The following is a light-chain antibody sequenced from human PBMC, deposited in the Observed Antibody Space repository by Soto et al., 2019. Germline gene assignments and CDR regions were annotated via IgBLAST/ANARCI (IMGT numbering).Light chain of an antibody. V-gene: IGLV2-14*01. J-gene: IGLJ2*01. CDR3: SSYSSRSTL. CDR1: SSDVGGYNY. CDR2: EVS. Sequence: QSALTQPASVSGSPGQSITISCTGSSSDVGGYNYVSWYQQHPGKAPTLMIYEVSKRPAVISNRFSGSKSGNTASLTITGLQAEDEADYYCSSYSSRSTLFGGGTKVTVL.